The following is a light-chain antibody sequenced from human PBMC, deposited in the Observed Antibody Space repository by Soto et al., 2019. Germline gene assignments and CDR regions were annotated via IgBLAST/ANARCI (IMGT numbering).Light chain of an antibody. J-gene: IGLJ3*02. CDR3: SSITSKNTWV. Sequence: QSALTQPRSVSGSPGQSVTISCTGTSSDVGGYNYVSWYQQHPGKAPKLMILDVSKRPSGVPDRFSGSKSGNTASLTISGLQADDEADYYCSSITSKNTWVFGGGTKVTVL. V-gene: IGLV2-11*01. CDR2: DVS. CDR1: SSDVGGYNY.